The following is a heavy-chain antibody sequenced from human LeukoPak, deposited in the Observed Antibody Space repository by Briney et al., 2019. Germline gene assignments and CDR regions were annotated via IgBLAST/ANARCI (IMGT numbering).Heavy chain of an antibody. D-gene: IGHD4-17*01. V-gene: IGHV3-30*18. CDR3: AKVAGTVTFGY. Sequence: PGRSLRLSCAASGFTFSSYGMHWVRQAPGKGLEWVAVISYDGSNKYYADSVKGRFTISRDNSKNTLYLQMNSLRAVDTAVYYCAKVAGTVTFGYWGQGTLVTVSS. CDR1: GFTFSSYG. CDR2: ISYDGSNK. J-gene: IGHJ4*02.